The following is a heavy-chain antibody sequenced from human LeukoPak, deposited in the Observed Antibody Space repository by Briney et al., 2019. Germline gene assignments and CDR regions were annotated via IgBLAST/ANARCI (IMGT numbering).Heavy chain of an antibody. CDR2: IRYDGSNK. V-gene: IGHV3-30*02. D-gene: IGHD2-2*01. J-gene: IGHJ6*03. CDR3: AKQGSAAISPYYYYYYMDV. Sequence: QTGGSLRLSCAASGFTFSNFGIHWVRQAPGKGLEGVAFIRYDGSNKYYADSVKGRFTISRDNSKNTLYLQMNSLRAEDTAVYYCAKQGSAAISPYYYYYYMDVWGKGTTVTVSS. CDR1: GFTFSNFG.